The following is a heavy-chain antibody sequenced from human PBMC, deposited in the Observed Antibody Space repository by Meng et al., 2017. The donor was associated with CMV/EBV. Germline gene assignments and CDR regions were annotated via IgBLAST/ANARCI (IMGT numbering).Heavy chain of an antibody. D-gene: IGHD5-18*01. V-gene: IGHV1-2*02. J-gene: IGHJ4*02. CDR3: ARDFSHTAMVSRGSGY. CDR2: INPNSGGT. Sequence: YTFTGYYMHWVRQALGQGLEWMGWINPNSGGTNYAQKFQGRVTMTRDTSISTAYMELSRLRSDDTAVYYCARDFSHTAMVSRGSGYWGQGTLVTVSS. CDR1: YTFTGYY.